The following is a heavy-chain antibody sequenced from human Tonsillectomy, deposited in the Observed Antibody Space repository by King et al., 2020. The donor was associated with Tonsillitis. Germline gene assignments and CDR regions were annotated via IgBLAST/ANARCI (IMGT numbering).Heavy chain of an antibody. V-gene: IGHV3-23*04. CDR3: AKEADGDFSFGY. Sequence: VQLVESGGGLVQPGGSLRLSCAASAFTFNIYAMTWVRQAPGKGLEWVSTISGSGASTYYSDSVKGRFTISRDNYKNTLYLRMNSLRAEDTAIFYCAKEADGDFSFGYWGQGTLVTVSS. CDR2: ISGSGAST. D-gene: IGHD4-17*01. J-gene: IGHJ4*02. CDR1: AFTFNIYA.